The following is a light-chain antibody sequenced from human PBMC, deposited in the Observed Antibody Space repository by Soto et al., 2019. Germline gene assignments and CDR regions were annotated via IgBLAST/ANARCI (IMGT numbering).Light chain of an antibody. V-gene: IGKV1-5*03. J-gene: IGKJ1*01. CDR2: KAS. CDR1: QSIDSW. Sequence: DIQMTQSPSTLSASIGDRVTITCRASQSIDSWLAWYQQKPGKAPKLLIYKASSLQTGVPSRFSGSGSGTQFALTISSLQPDDFATYYCQHYNTYSRTFGQGTKVEVK. CDR3: QHYNTYSRT.